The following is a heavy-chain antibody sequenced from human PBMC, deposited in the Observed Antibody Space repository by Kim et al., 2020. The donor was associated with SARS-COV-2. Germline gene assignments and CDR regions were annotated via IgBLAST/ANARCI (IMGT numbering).Heavy chain of an antibody. J-gene: IGHJ4*02. CDR3: AIVGATDYYFDY. Sequence: NYAQKFQGSVTMTRDTATSTVYMELSSRRSEDTAVYYCAIVGATDYYFDYWGQGTLVTVSS. V-gene: IGHV1-46*01. D-gene: IGHD1-26*01.